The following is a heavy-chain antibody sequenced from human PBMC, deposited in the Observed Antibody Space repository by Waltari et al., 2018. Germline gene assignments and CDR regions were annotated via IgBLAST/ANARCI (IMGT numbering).Heavy chain of an antibody. CDR1: GYTFMAYF. CDR3: APLPGGSGQTFDY. D-gene: IGHD3-10*01. CDR2: IDPEDGET. V-gene: IGHV1-69-2*01. Sequence: EVELVHSGAEVTKPGATVKISCKASGYTFMAYFMHWVQQAPGKGLEWMGRIDPEDGETVYSEKFQGRVTITADTSTDTAYMELSSLTSGDTAVYYCAPLPGGSGQTFDYWGQGTLVTVSS. J-gene: IGHJ4*02.